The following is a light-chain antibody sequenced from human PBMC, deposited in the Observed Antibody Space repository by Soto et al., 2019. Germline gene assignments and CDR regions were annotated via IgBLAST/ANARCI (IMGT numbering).Light chain of an antibody. Sequence: QAVVTQPASVSGSPGQSITLSCTGTTSDVGGYHFVSWYQQHPGKAPKLMIYEVTNRPSGVSDRFSGSKSGNTASLTISGLQAEDEADYYCYSYTTTSTYVFGSGTKLTVL. J-gene: IGLJ1*01. CDR3: YSYTTTSTYV. V-gene: IGLV2-14*01. CDR1: TSDVGGYHF. CDR2: EVT.